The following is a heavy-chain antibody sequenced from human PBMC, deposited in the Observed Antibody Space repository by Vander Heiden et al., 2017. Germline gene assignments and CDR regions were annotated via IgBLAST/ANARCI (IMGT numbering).Heavy chain of an antibody. CDR1: GFTFSSYW. D-gene: IGHD5-12*01. V-gene: IGHV3-7*01. CDR2: IKQDGSEK. CDR3: ARAPIGVVGTGRLNWFDP. J-gene: IGHJ5*02. Sequence: EVQLVESGGGLVQPGGSLRLSCAASGFTFSSYWMRWVRQAPGKGLEWVANIKQDGSEKYYVDSVKGRVTISRDNAKNSLYRQMNSLRAEETAVYDCARAPIGVVGTGRLNWFDPWVQGTMVTV.